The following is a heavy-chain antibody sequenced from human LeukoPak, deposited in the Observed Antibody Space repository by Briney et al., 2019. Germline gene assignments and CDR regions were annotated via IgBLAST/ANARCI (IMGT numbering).Heavy chain of an antibody. V-gene: IGHV3-66*01. D-gene: IGHD1-26*01. CDR1: GFTVSSNY. J-gene: IGHJ1*01. Sequence: GESLRLSCAASGFTVSSNYMSWVRQAPGKGVEWGSVIYSGGSTYYTDSVKGRVTISRDKSKKSIYLQMNSLRAEHTAVYYCAYRSVGATTWSYFQHWGQGTLVTVSS. CDR2: IYSGGST. CDR3: AYRSVGATTWSYFQH.